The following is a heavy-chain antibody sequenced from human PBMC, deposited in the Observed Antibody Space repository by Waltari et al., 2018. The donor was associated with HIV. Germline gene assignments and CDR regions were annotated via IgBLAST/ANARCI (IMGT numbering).Heavy chain of an antibody. J-gene: IGHJ6*02. CDR1: GGTFSSYA. V-gene: IGHV1-69*04. Sequence: QVQLVQSGAEVKKPGSSVKVSCKASGGTFSSYAISWVRQAPGQGLEWMGSIIPILGIANYAQKLQGRVTITADKSTSTAYMELSSLRSEDTAVYYCARNIAAAGGSRVGPIDYGMDVWGQGTTVTVSS. CDR3: ARNIAAAGGSRVGPIDYGMDV. CDR2: IIPILGIA. D-gene: IGHD6-13*01.